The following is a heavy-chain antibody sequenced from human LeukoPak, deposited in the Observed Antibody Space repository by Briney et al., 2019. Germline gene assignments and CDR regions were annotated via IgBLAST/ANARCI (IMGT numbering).Heavy chain of an antibody. V-gene: IGHV3-15*01. J-gene: IGHJ4*02. CDR1: GFTFSYAW. D-gene: IGHD4/OR15-4a*01. Sequence: PGGSLRLSCVASGFTFSYAWMNWVRQAPGKGLEWVGRIKSKSDGGATDYTAPVKGRFTISRDDSENTLYLHMNSLGTEDTGVYYCYTVLVWGDYDAKETDKWGQGTLVTVSS. CDR2: IKSKSDGGAT. CDR3: YTVLVWGDYDAKETDK.